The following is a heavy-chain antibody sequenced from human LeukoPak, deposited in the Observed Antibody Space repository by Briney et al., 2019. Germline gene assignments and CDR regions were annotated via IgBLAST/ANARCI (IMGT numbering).Heavy chain of an antibody. D-gene: IGHD3-22*01. V-gene: IGHV1-2*02. J-gene: IGHJ3*02. CDR3: ARKVVIPGRDAFDI. CDR2: INPNSGGT. CDR1: GYTFTGYY. Sequence: GASVKVSCKASGYTFTGYYMHWVRQAPGQGLECMGWINPNSGGTNYAQKFQGRVTMTRDTSTSTAYMELSRLRSDDTAVYYCARKVVIPGRDAFDIWGQGTMVTVSS.